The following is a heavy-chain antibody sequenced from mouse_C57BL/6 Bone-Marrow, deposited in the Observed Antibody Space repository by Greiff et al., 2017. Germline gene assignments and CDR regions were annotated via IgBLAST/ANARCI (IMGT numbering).Heavy chain of an antibody. V-gene: IGHV1-22*01. D-gene: IGHD1-1*01. CDR1: GYTFTDYN. CDR2: INPNNGGN. J-gene: IGHJ4*01. CDR3: ARSITTVYAMDY. Sequence: VQLQQSGPELVKPGASVKMSCKASGYTFTDYNMHWVKQSNGKSLEWIGYINPNNGGNSSNQKFKGKATLTVNKSSSTAYMELRSLTSEDSAVYYCARSITTVYAMDYWGQGTSVTVSS.